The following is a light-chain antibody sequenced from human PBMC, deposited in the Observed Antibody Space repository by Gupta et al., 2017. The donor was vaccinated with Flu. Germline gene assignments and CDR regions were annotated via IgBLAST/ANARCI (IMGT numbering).Light chain of an antibody. Sequence: DIQMTQSPSSLSASVGDRVTITCRASQTIINYLDWYQQKPGKDPKILIYAASSLQSWVPSRFSGSGSGADVTLTISSLQHEDFATYYCQKSYSTPHTFGGGTKVEIK. CDR1: QTIINY. CDR2: AAS. CDR3: QKSYSTPHT. J-gene: IGKJ4*01. V-gene: IGKV1-39*01.